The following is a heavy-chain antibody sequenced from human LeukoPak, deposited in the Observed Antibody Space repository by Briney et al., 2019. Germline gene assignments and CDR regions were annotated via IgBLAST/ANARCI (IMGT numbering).Heavy chain of an antibody. D-gene: IGHD6-19*01. V-gene: IGHV4-34*01. Sequence: SETLSLTCAVYGGSFSGYYWSWIRQPPGKGLEWIGEINHSGSTNYNPSLKSRVTISVDTSKNQFSLKLSSVTAADTAEYYCARGQSSGWTLPYYYYYYGMDVWGQGTTVTVSS. CDR3: ARGQSSGWTLPYYYYYYGMDV. J-gene: IGHJ6*02. CDR2: INHSGST. CDR1: GGSFSGYY.